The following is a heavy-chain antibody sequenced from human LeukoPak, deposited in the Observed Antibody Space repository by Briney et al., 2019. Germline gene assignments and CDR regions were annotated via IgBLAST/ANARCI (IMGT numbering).Heavy chain of an antibody. CDR3: ARDLYGSGPNHFDY. CDR2: ISAYNGNT. Sequence: ASVKVSCKASGYTFTSYGISWVRQAPGQGLEWMGWISAYNGNTNYAQKLQGRVTTTTDTSTSTAYMELRSLRSDDTAVYYCARDLYGSGPNHFDYWGQGTLVTVSS. CDR1: GYTFTSYG. D-gene: IGHD3-10*01. V-gene: IGHV1-18*01. J-gene: IGHJ4*02.